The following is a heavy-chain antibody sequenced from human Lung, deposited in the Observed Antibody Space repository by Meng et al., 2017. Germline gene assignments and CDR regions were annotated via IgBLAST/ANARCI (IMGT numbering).Heavy chain of an antibody. Sequence: QVQLRESGPGLLKPSETLSLTCVVSGGSISSLHYYWGWIRQPPGKGLEWIGSVYYNGSTYYNPSLRSRVIISIDMSKNQFSLKMTSVTAADTAVFYCSRGPADMGGADYWGQGTLVTVSS. CDR1: GGSISSLHYY. CDR3: SRGPADMGGADY. CDR2: VYYNGST. D-gene: IGHD2-2*01. J-gene: IGHJ4*02. V-gene: IGHV4-39*01.